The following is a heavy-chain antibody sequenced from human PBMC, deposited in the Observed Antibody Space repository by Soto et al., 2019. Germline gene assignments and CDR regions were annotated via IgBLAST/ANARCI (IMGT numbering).Heavy chain of an antibody. CDR2: IRSKAYGGTT. CDR3: TRGVLRFLEWLLGFDY. CDR1: GFTFGDYA. D-gene: IGHD3-3*01. Sequence: GGSLRLSCTASGFTFGDYAMSWFRQAPGKGLEWVGFIRSKAYGGTTEYAASVKGRFTISRDDSKSIAYLQMNSLQTEDTAVYYCTRGVLRFLEWLLGFDYWGQGTLVTVSS. J-gene: IGHJ4*02. V-gene: IGHV3-49*03.